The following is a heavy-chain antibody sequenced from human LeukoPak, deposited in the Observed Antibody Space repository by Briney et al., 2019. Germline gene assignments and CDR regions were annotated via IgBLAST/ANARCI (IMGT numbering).Heavy chain of an antibody. CDR2: INYSGST. CDR1: GGSIGSHY. CDR3: ARAAEGAPVAVWAEV. V-gene: IGHV4-59*11. J-gene: IGHJ4*02. D-gene: IGHD3-16*01. Sequence: SETLSLTCTVSGGSIGSHYWSWIRQSPGKGLEWIGYINYSGSTNYNPSLKSRVTISADTSKNQFSLKLSSVTAADTAVYYCARAAEGAPVAVWAEVWGQGTLVTVSS.